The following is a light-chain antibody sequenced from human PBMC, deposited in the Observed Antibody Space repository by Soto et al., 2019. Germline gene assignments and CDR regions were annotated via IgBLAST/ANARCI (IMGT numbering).Light chain of an antibody. Sequence: EIVMTQSPATLSVSPGERATLSCRASQSISSNLAWYLQKPGQAPRLLIFDASTRATGIPARFSGSGSGTEFTLTISSLQSEDFAVYYCQRYNNWPPTWTFGQGTKVEIK. J-gene: IGKJ1*01. CDR2: DAS. CDR1: QSISSN. CDR3: QRYNNWPPTWT. V-gene: IGKV3-15*01.